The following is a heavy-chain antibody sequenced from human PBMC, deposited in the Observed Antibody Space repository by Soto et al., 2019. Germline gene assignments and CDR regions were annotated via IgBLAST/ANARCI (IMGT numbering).Heavy chain of an antibody. CDR1: GGSISTGGYY. Sequence: QVQLQESGPGLVKPSQTLSLTCTVSGGSISTGGYYWSWIRQHPGRGLEWIGYIYHSGMTCSNPSRQSRVAISIDTSEKQFSRKLSSVPAADTAVYYCATVRWELHDAFDIWGHGTMVSISS. J-gene: IGHJ3*02. CDR2: IYHSGMT. D-gene: IGHD4-17*01. V-gene: IGHV4-31*03. CDR3: ATVRWELHDAFDI.